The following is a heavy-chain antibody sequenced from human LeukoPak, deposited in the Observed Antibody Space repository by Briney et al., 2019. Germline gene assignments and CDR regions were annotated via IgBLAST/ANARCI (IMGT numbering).Heavy chain of an antibody. D-gene: IGHD4-23*01. V-gene: IGHV1-46*03. CDR2: INPSGNST. J-gene: IGHJ5*02. CDR3: ARDSSKGRVVTP. CDR1: VYTFTSYY. Sequence: GASVKVSCKASVYTFTSYYMHWVRQAPGQGLEWMGIINPSGNSTNYAQKFQGRVTMTRDTSTSTVYMELSSLRSEDTAVYYCARDSSKGRVVTPWGQGTLVTVSS.